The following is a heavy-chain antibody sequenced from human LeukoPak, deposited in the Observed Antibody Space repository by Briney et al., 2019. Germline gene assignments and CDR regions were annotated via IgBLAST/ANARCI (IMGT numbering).Heavy chain of an antibody. Sequence: SETLSLTCTVSGGSIIGSYWSWIRQSPGKGLEWIGYIYYNGNTGYNPSLRSRLTMSVDTSKNQFSLKLTSVTAADTALYYCAKGGWSLDIWGQGTMVTVSS. D-gene: IGHD6-19*01. J-gene: IGHJ3*02. CDR1: GGSIIGSY. CDR3: AKGGWSLDI. V-gene: IGHV4-59*03. CDR2: IYYNGNT.